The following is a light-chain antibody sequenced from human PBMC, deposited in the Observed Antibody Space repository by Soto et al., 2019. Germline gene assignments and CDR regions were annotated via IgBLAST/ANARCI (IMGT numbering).Light chain of an antibody. CDR3: QSYHSGNVV. J-gene: IGLJ2*01. CDR1: SGSIASNY. CDR2: EDN. V-gene: IGLV6-57*04. Sequence: MLTQPHSVSESPGKTVTISCTRSSGSIASNYVQWYQQRPGSAPTPVIYEDNERPSGVPDRFSGSIDSSSNSASLTISGLKTDDEADYYCQSYHSGNVVFGGGTKVTVL.